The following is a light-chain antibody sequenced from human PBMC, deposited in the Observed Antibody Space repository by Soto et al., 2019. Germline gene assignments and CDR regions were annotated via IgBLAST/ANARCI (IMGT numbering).Light chain of an antibody. CDR3: QQYGSSHRT. CDR1: QSVSSSY. J-gene: IGKJ1*01. CDR2: GAS. V-gene: IGKV3-20*01. Sequence: EMVLTQSPGTLSLSPGERATLSCRASQSVSSSYLAWYQQKPGQAPRLLIYGASSRATGIPDRLSGSGSGTDFTLTISRLEPEDFAVYYCQQYGSSHRTFGQGTKVEIK.